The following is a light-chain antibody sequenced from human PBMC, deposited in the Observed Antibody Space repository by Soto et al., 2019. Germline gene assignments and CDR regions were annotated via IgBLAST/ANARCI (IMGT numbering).Light chain of an antibody. J-gene: IGLJ1*01. CDR1: KNDVGFYDF. CDR2: EVV. CDR3: KSYAGSNTYV. Sequence: QSALTQPPPASGSPGQSVTISCTGTKNDVGFYDFVSWYQHHPGKAPRLIIYEVVQRPSGVPDRFSGSKSGNTASLTVSGLQAADEADYFCKSYAGSNTYVFGSGTKLTVL. V-gene: IGLV2-8*01.